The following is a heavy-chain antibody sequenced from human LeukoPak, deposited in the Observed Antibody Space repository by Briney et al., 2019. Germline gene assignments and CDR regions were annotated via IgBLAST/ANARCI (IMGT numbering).Heavy chain of an antibody. CDR2: INAGNGNT. V-gene: IGHV1-3*01. J-gene: IGHJ5*02. D-gene: IGHD2-2*01. Sequence: ASVKVSCKASGYTFTSYAMHWVRQAPGQRLEWMGWINAGNGNTEYSQKFQGRVTITRDTSASTAYMELSSLRSEDTAVYYCARGDIVVVPATPSGFDPWGQGTLVTVSS. CDR3: ARGDIVVVPATPSGFDP. CDR1: GYTFTSYA.